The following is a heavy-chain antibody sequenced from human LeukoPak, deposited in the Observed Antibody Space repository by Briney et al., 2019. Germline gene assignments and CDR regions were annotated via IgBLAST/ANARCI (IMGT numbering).Heavy chain of an antibody. D-gene: IGHD3-9*01. CDR1: GFTFSSYA. V-gene: IGHV3-23*01. J-gene: IGHJ4*02. CDR3: AKAEGYDILTGLDY. Sequence: PGGSLRLSYATSGFTFSSYAMSWVRQAPGKGLEWVSGIGASGGSTYYADSVKGRFTTSRDNSKNTLYLQMNSLRAEDTAVYYCAKAEGYDILTGLDYWGQGTLVTVSS. CDR2: IGASGGST.